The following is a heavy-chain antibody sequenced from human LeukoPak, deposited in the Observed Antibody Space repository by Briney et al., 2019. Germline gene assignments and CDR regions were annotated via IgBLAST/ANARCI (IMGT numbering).Heavy chain of an antibody. CDR3: ARRNNYSYGFSHASDI. Sequence: PGGSLRLSCAASGFTFSSYSMNRVRQAPGKGLEWVSSISSSSSYIYYADSVKGRFTISRDNAKNSLYLQMNSLRAEDTAVYYCARRNNYSYGFSHASDIWGQGTMVTVSS. V-gene: IGHV3-21*01. CDR2: ISSSSSYI. D-gene: IGHD5-18*01. CDR1: GFTFSSYS. J-gene: IGHJ3*02.